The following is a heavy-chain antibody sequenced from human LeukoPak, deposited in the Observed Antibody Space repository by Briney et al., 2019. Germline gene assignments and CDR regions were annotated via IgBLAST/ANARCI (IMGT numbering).Heavy chain of an antibody. CDR3: AKGVAAAGTVPFDY. CDR2: ISGSGGST. Sequence: GGSLRLSWAASGFTFSSYAMSWVRQAPGKGLEWVSAISGSGGSTYYADSVKGRFTISRDNSKNTLYLQMNSLRAEDTAVYYCAKGVAAAGTVPFDYWGQGTLVTVSS. CDR1: GFTFSSYA. J-gene: IGHJ4*02. V-gene: IGHV3-23*01. D-gene: IGHD6-13*01.